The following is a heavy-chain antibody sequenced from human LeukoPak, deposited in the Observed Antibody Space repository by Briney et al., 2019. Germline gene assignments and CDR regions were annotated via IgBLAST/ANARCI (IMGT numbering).Heavy chain of an antibody. CDR1: GGSISSYY. CDR3: ARRAAGLYYYYGMDV. Sequence: SETLSLTCTVSGGSISSYYWSWIRQPPGKGLEWIGYIYYSGSTNYNPSLKSRVTISVDTSKNQFSLKLSSVTAADTAVYYCARRAAGLYYYYGMDVWGQGTTVTVSS. V-gene: IGHV4-59*08. J-gene: IGHJ6*02. D-gene: IGHD6-13*01. CDR2: IYYSGST.